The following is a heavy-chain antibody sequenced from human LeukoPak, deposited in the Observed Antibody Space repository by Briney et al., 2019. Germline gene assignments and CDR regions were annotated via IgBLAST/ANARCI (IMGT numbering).Heavy chain of an antibody. CDR2: ISYSGRA. CDR3: ARVSAGGGSEWVDN. J-gene: IGHJ5*02. CDR1: GDSITDYY. D-gene: IGHD1-26*01. V-gene: IGHV4-59*01. Sequence: SETLSLTCTVSGDSITDYYWSWIRQPPGEGLEWIGYISYSGRATYNPSVKSRVTISLATSRTQFSLSLTSVTAADTAVYYCARVSAGGGSEWVDNWGQGTLVTVSS.